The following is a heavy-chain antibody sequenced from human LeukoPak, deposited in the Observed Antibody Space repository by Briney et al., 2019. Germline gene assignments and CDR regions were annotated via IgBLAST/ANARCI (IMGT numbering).Heavy chain of an antibody. Sequence: SETLSLTCTVSGGSISSYYWSWIRQPPGKGLVWIGYIYYSGSTNYNPSLKSRVTISVDTSKNQFSLKLSSVTAADTAVYYCARGSSMTTVTFYYYYYMDVWGKGTTVTVSS. V-gene: IGHV4-59*01. CDR1: GGSISSYY. CDR2: IYYSGST. CDR3: ARGSSMTTVTFYYYYYMDV. D-gene: IGHD4-11*01. J-gene: IGHJ6*03.